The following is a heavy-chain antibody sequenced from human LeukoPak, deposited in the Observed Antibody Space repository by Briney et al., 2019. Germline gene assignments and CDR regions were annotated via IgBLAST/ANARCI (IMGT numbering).Heavy chain of an antibody. CDR3: ARDHYDILTGYQNAFDI. CDR1: GGPFSGYY. D-gene: IGHD3-9*01. V-gene: IGHV4-34*01. CDR2: INHSGST. J-gene: IGHJ3*02. Sequence: TSETLSLTCAVYGGPFSGYYWSWIRQPPGKGLEWIGEINHSGSTNYNPSLKSRVTISVDTSKNQFSLKLSSATAADTAVYYCARDHYDILTGYQNAFDIWGQGTMVTVSS.